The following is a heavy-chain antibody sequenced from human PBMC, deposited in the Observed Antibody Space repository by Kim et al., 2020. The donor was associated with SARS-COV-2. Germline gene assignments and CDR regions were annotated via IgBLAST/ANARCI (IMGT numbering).Heavy chain of an antibody. CDR3: ARASGYYYEGYYDYYGLDV. Sequence: GGSLRLSCAASRFTFSSYYMHWVRQAPGKGLVWVSRINSDGSITSYGDSVKGRFTISRDNAKNTVYLQMNSLRAEDTAVYYCARASGYYYEGYYDYYGLDVWGQGATVTVSS. CDR2: INSDGSIT. V-gene: IGHV3-74*01. J-gene: IGHJ6*02. D-gene: IGHD3-22*01. CDR1: RFTFSSYY.